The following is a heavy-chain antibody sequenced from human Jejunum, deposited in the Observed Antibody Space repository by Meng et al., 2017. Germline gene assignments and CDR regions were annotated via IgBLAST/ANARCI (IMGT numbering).Heavy chain of an antibody. D-gene: IGHD1/OR15-1a*01. J-gene: IGHJ4*02. CDR2: LKSKNDGGAT. CDR1: GFSFTPAW. Sequence: GGSLRLSCAASGFSFTPAWMSWVRQAPGKGLEWVGRLKSKNDGGATDYAAPVRGRFTISREDSTNTLYLQMNSLTTEDTAVYYCTADLAISHYSEHDYWGQGTLVTVSS. CDR3: TADLAISHYSEHDY. V-gene: IGHV3-15*01.